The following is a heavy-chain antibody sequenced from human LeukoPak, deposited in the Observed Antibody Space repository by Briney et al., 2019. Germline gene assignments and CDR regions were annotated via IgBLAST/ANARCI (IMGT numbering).Heavy chain of an antibody. V-gene: IGHV4-4*07. CDR2: VYNSGST. D-gene: IGHD4/OR15-4a*01. J-gene: IGHJ4*02. Sequence: SETLSLTCTVSGGSISNYYWSWIRQPAGKGLEWIGRVYNSGSTNYNPSLKSRVTMSVGTSKNQFSLKLRSVTAADTAVYYCAGVANYRSGERPDYWGQGTLVTVSS. CDR1: GGSISNYY. CDR3: AGVANYRSGERPDY.